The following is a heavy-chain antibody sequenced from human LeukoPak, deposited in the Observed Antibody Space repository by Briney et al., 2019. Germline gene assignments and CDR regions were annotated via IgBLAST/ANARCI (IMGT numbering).Heavy chain of an antibody. CDR3: ARLNSTHLFDTIYHQLDY. Sequence: GASVKVSCKASNYTFISYSITWVRQAPGQGLEWMGWISTYNGRTNYAPNFQDRVTVTSDRSTSTAYVELRSLRSDDTAVYYCARLNSTHLFDTIYHQLDYWGQGALVTVSS. J-gene: IGHJ4*02. CDR2: ISTYNGRT. D-gene: IGHD2/OR15-2a*01. CDR1: NYTFISYS. V-gene: IGHV1-18*01.